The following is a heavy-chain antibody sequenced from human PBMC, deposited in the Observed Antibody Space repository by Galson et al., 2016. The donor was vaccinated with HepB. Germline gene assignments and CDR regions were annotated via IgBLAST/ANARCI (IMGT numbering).Heavy chain of an antibody. Sequence: SLRLSCAASGFTFSRFAMHWVRQARGKGLEWVALISHDGTSEQYSDSVKGRLTISRDNSKNTLYLHIRSLAGEDTAVYYCAKGTGGVSAPSYYFDYWGPGTLVAVSS. V-gene: IGHV3-30*04. J-gene: IGHJ4*02. CDR3: AKGTGGVSAPSYYFDY. CDR2: ISHDGTSE. D-gene: IGHD3-16*01. CDR1: GFTFSRFA.